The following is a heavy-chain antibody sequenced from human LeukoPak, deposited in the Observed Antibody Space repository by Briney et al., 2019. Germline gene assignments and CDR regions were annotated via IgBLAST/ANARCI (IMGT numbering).Heavy chain of an antibody. CDR2: ISYDGSNK. Sequence: GGSLRLSCAASGFTFSSYGMHWVRQAPGKGLEWVAVISYDGSNKYYADSVKGRFTISRDNSKNTLYLQMNSLRAEDTAVYYCAKGGPATTFRWFDPWGQGTLVTVSS. CDR1: GFTFSSYG. CDR3: AKGGPATTFRWFDP. J-gene: IGHJ5*02. D-gene: IGHD1-26*01. V-gene: IGHV3-30*18.